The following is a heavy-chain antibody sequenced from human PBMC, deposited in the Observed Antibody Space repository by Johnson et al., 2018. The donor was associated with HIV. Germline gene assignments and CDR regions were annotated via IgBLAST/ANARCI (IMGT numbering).Heavy chain of an antibody. CDR1: GFTVSSNY. V-gene: IGHV3-53*01. J-gene: IGHJ3*02. CDR2: ISSGGST. D-gene: IGHD3-10*01. CDR3: ARGGGTMDDAFDI. Sequence: VQLVESGGGLIQPGGSLRLSCAASGFTVSSNYMSWVRQAPGKGLEWVSVISSGGSTYYADSVKGRFTISRDNSKNTLYLQMNSLRAADTAVYYCARGGGTMDDAFDIWGQGTMVTVSS.